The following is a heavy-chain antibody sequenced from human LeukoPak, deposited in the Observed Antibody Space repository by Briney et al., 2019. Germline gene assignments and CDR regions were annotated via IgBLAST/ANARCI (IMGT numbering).Heavy chain of an antibody. Sequence: GGSLRLSCVASGFPFSSYCMTWVRQAPGKGLEWVANIKQDGSKKSYVDSVKGRFTISRDNAKNSLYLQMNSLRAEDTAIYYCTRVGYIDEGIDYWGQGTLVTVSS. V-gene: IGHV3-7*04. CDR1: GFPFSSYC. D-gene: IGHD5-24*01. J-gene: IGHJ4*02. CDR3: TRVGYIDEGIDY. CDR2: IKQDGSKK.